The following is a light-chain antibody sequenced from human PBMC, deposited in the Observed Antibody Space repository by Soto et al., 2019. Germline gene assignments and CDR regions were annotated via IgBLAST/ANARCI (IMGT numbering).Light chain of an antibody. V-gene: IGKV3-15*01. CDR2: GAS. CDR1: QSVSSK. J-gene: IGKJ2*01. CDR3: QQYNNWRQT. Sequence: EIVMTQSPVTLSVSPGERATLSFRASQSVSSKLAWYQQKPGQAPRLLIYGASTRATGIPARFSGSGSGTEFTLSISSLQSEDCAVYYCQQYNNWRQTFGQGTKVDIK.